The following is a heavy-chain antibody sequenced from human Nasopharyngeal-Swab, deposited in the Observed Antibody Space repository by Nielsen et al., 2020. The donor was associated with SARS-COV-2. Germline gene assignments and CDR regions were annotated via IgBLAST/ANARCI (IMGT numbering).Heavy chain of an antibody. Sequence: SGFTFSNYAMHWVRQAPGKELEWMAVFSYDGNYKYYADSVKGRFTISRDNSKNTVFLQMNSLRAEDTAVYYCAKEDLSGYDSTSYYGMDVWGQGTTVTVSS. CDR3: AKEDLSGYDSTSYYGMDV. CDR1: GFTFSNYA. D-gene: IGHD5-12*01. V-gene: IGHV3-30*18. J-gene: IGHJ6*02. CDR2: FSYDGNYK.